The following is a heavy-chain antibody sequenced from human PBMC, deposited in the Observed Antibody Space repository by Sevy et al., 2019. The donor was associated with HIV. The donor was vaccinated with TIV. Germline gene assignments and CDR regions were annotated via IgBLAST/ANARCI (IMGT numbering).Heavy chain of an antibody. CDR2: ISSTSSYK. Sequence: GSLRLSCAASGFSFSDYAMNWVRQAPGKGLEWVSFISSTSSYKYYADSVEGRFTISRDNPKNSLYLQMDSLRAEDRAVYYCARGIGPSARNNAFDIWGQGTMVTVSS. CDR1: GFSFSDYA. CDR3: ARGIGPSARNNAFDI. J-gene: IGHJ3*02. D-gene: IGHD6-13*01. V-gene: IGHV3-21*01.